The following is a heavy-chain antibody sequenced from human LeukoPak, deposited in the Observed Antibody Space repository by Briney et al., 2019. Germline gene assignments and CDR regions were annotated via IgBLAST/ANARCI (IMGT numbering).Heavy chain of an antibody. J-gene: IGHJ4*02. Sequence: PSETLSLTRTVSGGSINNYYWTWIRQPPGKGLECIGYVYYTGRTYYNPSLKSRVTISVDTSKNQFSLKLNSVTAADTAVYYCARDSSTVTTRHFDYWGQGTLVTVSS. V-gene: IGHV4-59*01. CDR1: GGSINNYY. D-gene: IGHD4-17*01. CDR2: VYYTGRT. CDR3: ARDSSTVTTRHFDY.